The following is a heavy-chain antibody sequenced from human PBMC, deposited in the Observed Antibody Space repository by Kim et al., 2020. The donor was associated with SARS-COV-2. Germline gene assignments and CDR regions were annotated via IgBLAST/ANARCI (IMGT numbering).Heavy chain of an antibody. CDR2: IGAIDTNI. J-gene: IGHJ4*01. D-gene: IGHD6-25*01. V-gene: IGHV3-48*04. CDR1: GFTFSGYS. CDR3: TSGTHGGSWPVAY. Sequence: GGSLRLSCAASGFTFSGYSMNWVRQAPGKGLEWVSFIGAIDTNIHYADFVKGRFTISRDNAKTSLYLQMDSLSVEDSAVYYCTSGTHGGSWPVAYWG.